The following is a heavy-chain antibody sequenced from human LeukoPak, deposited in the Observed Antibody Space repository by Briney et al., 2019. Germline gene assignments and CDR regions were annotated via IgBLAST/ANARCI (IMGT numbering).Heavy chain of an antibody. J-gene: IGHJ6*02. D-gene: IGHD6-13*01. Sequence: SVKVSCKASGGTFSSYAISWVRQAPGQGLEWMGGIIPIFGTANYAQKFQGRVTITTDESTSTAYMELSSLRSEDTALYYCARDRVPFYSSTFKDYYLHYALDVWGQGTTVTVSS. CDR1: GGTFSSYA. CDR2: IIPIFGTA. V-gene: IGHV1-69*05. CDR3: ARDRVPFYSSTFKDYYLHYALDV.